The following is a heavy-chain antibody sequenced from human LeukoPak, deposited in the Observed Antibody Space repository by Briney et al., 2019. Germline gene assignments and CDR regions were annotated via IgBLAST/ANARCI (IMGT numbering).Heavy chain of an antibody. D-gene: IGHD4/OR15-4a*01. J-gene: IGHJ5*02. V-gene: IGHV3-64D*09. Sequence: PGGSLRLSCSASGFTFSNYAMHWVRQAPGKGLEYVSAISSNGDSTYYADSVKGRFIISRDNSKNSLSLHMSSLRAEDTAVYYCVKSASSYGANWFDPWGQGTLATVSS. CDR2: ISSNGDST. CDR1: GFTFSNYA. CDR3: VKSASSYGANWFDP.